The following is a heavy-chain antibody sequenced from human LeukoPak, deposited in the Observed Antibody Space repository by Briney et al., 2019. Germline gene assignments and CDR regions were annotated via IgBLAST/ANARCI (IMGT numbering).Heavy chain of an antibody. J-gene: IGHJ4*02. V-gene: IGHV3-23*01. CDR3: ARVGPNSSGWYFDY. CDR1: GFTFSSYA. Sequence: GGSLRLSCAASGFTFSSYAMSWVRQAPGKGLEWVSTISGSGGSTYQADSVKGRFTISRDNAKNSLYLQMNSLRAEDTAVYYCARVGPNSSGWYFDYWGQGTLVTVSS. D-gene: IGHD6-19*01. CDR2: ISGSGGST.